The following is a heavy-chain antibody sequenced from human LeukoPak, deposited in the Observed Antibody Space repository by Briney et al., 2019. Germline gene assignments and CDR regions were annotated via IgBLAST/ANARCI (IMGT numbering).Heavy chain of an antibody. V-gene: IGHV4-38-2*02. CDR2: IHHTGST. CDR3: VRVKLNYYDSSTYAFDI. J-gene: IGHJ3*02. CDR1: GYSISSGYY. D-gene: IGHD3-22*01. Sequence: SETLSLTCTVSGYSISSGYYWGWIRQPPGKGLEWIGNIHHTGSTYYNPSLKSPVTISVDTSKNQFSLKLSSVTAADTAVYYCVRVKLNYYDSSTYAFDIWGQGTMVTVSS.